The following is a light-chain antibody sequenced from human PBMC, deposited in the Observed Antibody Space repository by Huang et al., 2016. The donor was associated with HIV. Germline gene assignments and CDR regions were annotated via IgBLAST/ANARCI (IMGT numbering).Light chain of an antibody. J-gene: IGKJ1*01. Sequence: DIQMTQSPSSLSASIGDRVTITCQASQDIGKYVNWYQQKSGPAPKLLIFDASNLQTGVSSGFGGSGCGRDFTFTINTLQPEDIATYYCQHYDSLPPWTFGQGTRVQI. V-gene: IGKV1-33*01. CDR1: QDIGKY. CDR2: DAS. CDR3: QHYDSLPPWT.